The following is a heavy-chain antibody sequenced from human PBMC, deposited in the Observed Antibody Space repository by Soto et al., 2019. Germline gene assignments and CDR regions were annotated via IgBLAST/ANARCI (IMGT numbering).Heavy chain of an antibody. J-gene: IGHJ5*02. CDR2: ISYSGST. Sequence: PSETLSLTCTVSGGSISSGNYYWSWLRQPPGKGLEGIGFISYSGSTYYNASLKSRVTISVDTSKNRFSLKLSSVTAADTAVYYCESVRVVLLSFGDHNWFEPWGQATLVTVS. CDR1: GGSISSGNYY. CDR3: ESVRVVLLSFGDHNWFEP. D-gene: IGHD3-10*01. V-gene: IGHV4-30-4*01.